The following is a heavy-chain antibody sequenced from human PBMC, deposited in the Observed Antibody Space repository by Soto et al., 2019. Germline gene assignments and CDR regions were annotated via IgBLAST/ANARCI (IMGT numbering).Heavy chain of an antibody. J-gene: IGHJ4*02. V-gene: IGHV1-69*01. Sequence: QVQLVQSGAEVKKPGSSVKVSCKASGGTFSRNGISWVRQAPGQGLEWMGGIIPIFGTPNYAQKFQGRVTITADESTTTVYLELSSLRSEDTAVYYCARDVRVGGYNFLDYWGQGTLVTVSS. CDR2: IIPIFGTP. D-gene: IGHD5-12*01. CDR1: GGTFSRNG. CDR3: ARDVRVGGYNFLDY.